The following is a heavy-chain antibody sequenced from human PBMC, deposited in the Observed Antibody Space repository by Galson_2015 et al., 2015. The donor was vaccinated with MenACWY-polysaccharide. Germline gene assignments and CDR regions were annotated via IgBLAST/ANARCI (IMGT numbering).Heavy chain of an antibody. CDR1: GFTFSNAW. CDR2: IKSKTDGGTT. J-gene: IGHJ3*02. D-gene: IGHD3-3*01. CDR3: TTWSQCLEWLFHDAFDI. V-gene: IGHV3-15*01. Sequence: SLRLSCAASGFTFSNAWMRWVRQAPGKGLEWVGRIKSKTDGGTTDYAAPVKGRFTISRDDSKNTLYLQLNSLKTEDTAVYYCTTWSQCLEWLFHDAFDIWGQATLFTVSS.